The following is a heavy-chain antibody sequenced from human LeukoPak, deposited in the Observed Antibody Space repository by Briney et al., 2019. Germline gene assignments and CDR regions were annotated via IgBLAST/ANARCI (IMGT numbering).Heavy chain of an antibody. Sequence: ASVKVSCKASGGTFSSYAISWVRQALGQGLEWMGGIIPIFGTANYAQKFQGRVTITADESTSTAYMELSSLRSDDTAVYYCAREAGDGYMDWGQGTLVTVSS. CDR2: IIPIFGTA. J-gene: IGHJ4*02. V-gene: IGHV1-69*13. CDR3: AREAGDGYMD. CDR1: GGTFSSYA. D-gene: IGHD5-24*01.